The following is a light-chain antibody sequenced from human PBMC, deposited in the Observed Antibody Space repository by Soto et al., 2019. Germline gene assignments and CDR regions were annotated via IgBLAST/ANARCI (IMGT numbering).Light chain of an antibody. V-gene: IGLV2-14*01. Sequence: QSALTQPASVSGSPGQSITISCTGSSSDVGGYNYVSWYQHHPGKAPKLLIFEVSNRPSGVSHRFSGSKSGNTASLTISGLQAEDEADYYCSSFVHKNNLIFGGGTKLTVL. CDR2: EVS. CDR1: SSDVGGYNY. CDR3: SSFVHKNNLI. J-gene: IGLJ2*01.